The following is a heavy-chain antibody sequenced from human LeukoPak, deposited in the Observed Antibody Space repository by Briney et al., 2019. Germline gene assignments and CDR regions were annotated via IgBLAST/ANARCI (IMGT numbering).Heavy chain of an antibody. J-gene: IGHJ5*02. CDR3: ARDIGIVGPRGYNWFDP. D-gene: IGHD1-26*01. V-gene: IGHV1-46*01. Sequence: ASVKVSCKTSGYTFTSYYMHWVRQAPGQGLEWVGIINPSGGSTSYAQKFQGRVTMTRDMSTSTVYMELSSLRSEDTAVYYCARDIGIVGPRGYNWFDPWGQGTLVTVSS. CDR1: GYTFTSYY. CDR2: INPSGGST.